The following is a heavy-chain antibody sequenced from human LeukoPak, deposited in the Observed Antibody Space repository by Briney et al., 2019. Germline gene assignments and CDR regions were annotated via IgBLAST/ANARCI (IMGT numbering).Heavy chain of an antibody. CDR3: AREGGRGSYAFDY. CDR2: IIPIFGTA. J-gene: IGHJ4*02. CDR1: GGTFSSYA. V-gene: IGHV1-69*05. Sequence: SVKVSCKAPGGTFSSYAISWVRQAPGQGLEWMGGIIPIFGTANYAQKFQGRVTITTDESTSTAYMEPSSLRSEDTAVYYCAREGGRGSYAFDYWGQGTLVTVSS. D-gene: IGHD1-26*01.